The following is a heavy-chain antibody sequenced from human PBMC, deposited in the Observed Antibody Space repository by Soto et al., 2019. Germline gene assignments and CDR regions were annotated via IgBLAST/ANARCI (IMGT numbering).Heavy chain of an antibody. CDR3: ASSYSSGWIKPFDY. V-gene: IGHV5-10-1*01. CDR2: IDPSDSYT. D-gene: IGHD6-19*01. J-gene: IGHJ4*02. Sequence: LGESLKISCKGSGYSFTSYWISWVRQMPGKGLEWMGRIDPSDSYTNYSPSFQGHVTISADKSISTAYLQWSSLKASDTAMYYCASSYSSGWIKPFDYWGQGTLVTVSS. CDR1: GYSFTSYW.